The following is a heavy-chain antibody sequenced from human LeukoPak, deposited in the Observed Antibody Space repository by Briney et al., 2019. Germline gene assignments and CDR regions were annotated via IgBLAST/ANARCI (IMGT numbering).Heavy chain of an antibody. Sequence: GESLKISCQGSGYTFPIYWIGWVLQTPGKGLEWMGIIYPSDSHTIYSPSFQGQVTVSADKSISIAYLQWSSLKASDTAIYYCVRHYRPPQDSRAAKPTGYYYYYMDVWGKGTTVIVSS. CDR1: GYTFPIYW. V-gene: IGHV5-51*01. CDR3: VRHYRPPQDSRAAKPTGYYYYYMDV. CDR2: IYPSDSHT. D-gene: IGHD3-16*02. J-gene: IGHJ6*03.